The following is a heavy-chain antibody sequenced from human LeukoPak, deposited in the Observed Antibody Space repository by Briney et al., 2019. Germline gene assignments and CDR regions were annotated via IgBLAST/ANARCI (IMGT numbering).Heavy chain of an antibody. CDR3: ARDPYSGNYGTYYYYMDV. J-gene: IGHJ6*03. Sequence: GGSLRLSCAASGFTFSTYNMNWVRQAPGKAMEWVSSITSSGTYTFYADSVKGRFTISRDNAKNSLYLQMDSLGPEDTAVYYCARDPYSGNYGTYYYYMDVWGKGTTVTISS. CDR2: ITSSGTYT. CDR1: GFTFSTYN. V-gene: IGHV3-21*01. D-gene: IGHD1-26*01.